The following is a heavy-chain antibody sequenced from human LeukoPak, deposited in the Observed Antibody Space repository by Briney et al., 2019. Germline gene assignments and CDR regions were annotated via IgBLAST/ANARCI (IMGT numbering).Heavy chain of an antibody. CDR1: TFTFSRYA. D-gene: IGHD4-17*01. Sequence: GGSLRLSCAASTFTFSRYAMAWVHQAPGKGLEWVSAISPTGASTYYADSVKGRFTISRDNAKNSLYLQMNSLRAEDTAVYYCAREGVYGDFKHFDYWGQGTLVTVSS. CDR2: ISPTGAST. J-gene: IGHJ4*02. V-gene: IGHV3-23*01. CDR3: AREGVYGDFKHFDY.